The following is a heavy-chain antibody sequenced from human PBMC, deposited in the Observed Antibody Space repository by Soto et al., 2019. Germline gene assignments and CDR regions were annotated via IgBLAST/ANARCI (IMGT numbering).Heavy chain of an antibody. CDR3: ARRYIVVVPAAPTFDY. D-gene: IGHD2-2*01. Sequence: SETLSLTCAVYGGSFSGYYWSWIRQPPGKGLEWIGEINHSGSTNYNPSLKSRVTISVDTSKNQFSLKLSSVTAADTAVYYCARRYIVVVPAAPTFDYWGQGTLVTAPQ. J-gene: IGHJ4*02. CDR2: INHSGST. CDR1: GGSFSGYY. V-gene: IGHV4-34*01.